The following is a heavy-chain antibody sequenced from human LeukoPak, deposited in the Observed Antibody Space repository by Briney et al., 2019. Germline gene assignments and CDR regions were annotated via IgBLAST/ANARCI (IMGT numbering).Heavy chain of an antibody. CDR2: IYYNGIT. V-gene: IGHV4-59*12. J-gene: IGHJ4*02. Sequence: KPSETLSLTCSVSGGSISSYYWTWIRQPPGKGLEWIGYIYYNGITNYNPSLKSRVTISVDTSKNQFSLKLSSVTAADTAVYYCARGRKEYYDYVWGSYRPHMYYFDYWGQGTLVTVSS. CDR1: GGSISSYY. D-gene: IGHD3-16*02. CDR3: ARGRKEYYDYVWGSYRPHMYYFDY.